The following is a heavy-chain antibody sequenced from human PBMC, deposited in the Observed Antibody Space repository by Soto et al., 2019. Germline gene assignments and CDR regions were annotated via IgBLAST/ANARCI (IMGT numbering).Heavy chain of an antibody. J-gene: IGHJ3*02. V-gene: IGHV4-34*01. CDR3: ARVPYYYDSSGPTGAFDI. CDR2: INHSGST. Sequence: SETLSLTCAVYGGSFSGYYWSWIRQPPGKGLEWIGEINHSGSTNYNPSLKSRVTISVDTSKNQFSLKLSSVTAADTAVYYCARVPYYYDSSGPTGAFDIWGQGXMVP. CDR1: GGSFSGYY. D-gene: IGHD3-22*01.